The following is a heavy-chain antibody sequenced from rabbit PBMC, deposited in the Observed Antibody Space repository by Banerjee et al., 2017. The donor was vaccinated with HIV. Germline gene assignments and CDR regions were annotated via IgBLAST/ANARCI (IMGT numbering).Heavy chain of an antibody. CDR2: INAADDSKI. J-gene: IGHJ4*01. D-gene: IGHD1-1*01. V-gene: IGHV1S40*01. CDR1: GFSFNDSYW. CDR3: AGSLVDNANL. Sequence: QSLEESGGDLIKPGGSLTLTCTASGFSFNDSYWICWVRQAPVTGLEWIACINAADDSKICYASWAKGRFTISKTSSTTVTLQMTSLTVADTATYLCAGSLVDNANLWGPGTLVTVS.